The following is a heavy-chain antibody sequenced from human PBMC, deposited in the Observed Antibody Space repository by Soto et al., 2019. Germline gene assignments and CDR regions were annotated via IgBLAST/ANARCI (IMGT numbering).Heavy chain of an antibody. D-gene: IGHD4-17*01. CDR3: ASHPEGVTTKRGGQYYGMDV. V-gene: IGHV1-69*01. J-gene: IGHJ6*02. CDR2: IIPIFGTA. CDR1: GGTYSSYA. Sequence: QVQLVQSGAEVKKPGSSVKVSCKASGGTYSSYAISWVRQAPGQGLEWMGGIIPIFGTANYAQKFQGRVTLTAAESTSTAYMELSSLRSEDTAVYYCASHPEGVTTKRGGQYYGMDVCGQGTTVTVSS.